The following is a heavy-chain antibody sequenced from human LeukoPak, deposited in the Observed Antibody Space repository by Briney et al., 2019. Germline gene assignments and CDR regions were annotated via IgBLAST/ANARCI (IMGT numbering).Heavy chain of an antibody. CDR3: AKGSDGGSGSYPFGY. D-gene: IGHD3-10*01. Sequence: PGGSLRLSCAASGFTFSSYGMHWVRQAPGKGLGWVAFIRYDGSNKYYAGSVKGRFTISRDNSKNTLYLQMNSLRAEDTAVYYCAKGSDGGSGSYPFGYWGQGSLVTVSS. J-gene: IGHJ4*02. CDR2: IRYDGSNK. V-gene: IGHV3-30*02. CDR1: GFTFSSYG.